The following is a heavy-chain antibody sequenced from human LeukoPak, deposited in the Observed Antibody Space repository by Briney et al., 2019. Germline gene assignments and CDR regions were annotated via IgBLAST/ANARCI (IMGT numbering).Heavy chain of an antibody. CDR3: ARDTYYYDSSGEDAFDV. Sequence: GGSLTLSCAASGFTFSSYSMNWVRQAPGKGLECVSYISSSSSIIYYADSVKGRFTISRNNAKNSLYLQMNSLRAEDTAVFYCARDTYYYDSSGEDAFDVWGQGTMVTVSS. CDR2: ISSSSSII. J-gene: IGHJ3*01. CDR1: GFTFSSYS. D-gene: IGHD3-22*01. V-gene: IGHV3-48*01.